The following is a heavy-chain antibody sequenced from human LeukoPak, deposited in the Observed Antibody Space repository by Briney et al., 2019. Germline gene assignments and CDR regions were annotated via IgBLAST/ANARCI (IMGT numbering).Heavy chain of an antibody. CDR2: ISYDGSNK. CDR1: GFTFSSYG. Sequence: GGSLRLSCAASGFTFSSYGMHWVRQAPGKGLEWVAVISYDGSNKYYADSVKGRFTISRDNSKNTLYLQMNSLRAEDTAVYYCARDSGYCSGGSCSYDGPDYGMDVWGQGTTVTVSS. CDR3: ARDSGYCSGGSCSYDGPDYGMDV. D-gene: IGHD2-15*01. V-gene: IGHV3-30*03. J-gene: IGHJ6*02.